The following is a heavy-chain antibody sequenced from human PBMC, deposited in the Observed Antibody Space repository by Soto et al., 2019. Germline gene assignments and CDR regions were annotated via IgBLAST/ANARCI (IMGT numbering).Heavy chain of an antibody. Sequence: PGGSLRLSCAASGFTFSYCAMSWVRQSPGKGLEWVSVISGSGGSTNYADSVQGRFSISRHNSKNTLYLQLNRLSVDDTAVYYCAKQPNEWALPYFDNWGQGILVTVSS. CDR1: GFTFSYCA. CDR2: ISGSGGST. V-gene: IGHV3-23*01. CDR3: AKQPNEWALPYFDN. D-gene: IGHD1-26*01. J-gene: IGHJ4*02.